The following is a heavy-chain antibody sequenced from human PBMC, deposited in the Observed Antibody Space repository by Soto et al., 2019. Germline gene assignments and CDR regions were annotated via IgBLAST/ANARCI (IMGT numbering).Heavy chain of an antibody. CDR2: IGSTGTTI. CDR3: AREWSYGSSWYDY. Sequence: LRLSCVVSGLPFKKSEMNWVRQAPGRGLEWIAYIGSTGTTIYYADSVRGRFTISRDNGKNSLYLQMSSLRAEDTALYYCAREWSYGSSWYDYWGQGTVVTVSS. J-gene: IGHJ4*02. D-gene: IGHD6-13*01. V-gene: IGHV3-48*03. CDR1: GLPFKKSE.